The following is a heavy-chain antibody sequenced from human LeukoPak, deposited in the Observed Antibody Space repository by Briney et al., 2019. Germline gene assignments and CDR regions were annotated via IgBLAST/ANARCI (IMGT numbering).Heavy chain of an antibody. D-gene: IGHD6-19*01. CDR3: ARHVPNSSGWYDYGMDV. CDR1: GGSISSISSSNYY. V-gene: IGHV4-39*01. CDR2: FCYSGST. J-gene: IGHJ6*02. Sequence: PSETLSLTCTVSGGSISSISSSNYYWGWIRQPPGKGLEWIGSFCYSGSTYYNPSLKNRVTISVDTSKNQFSLRLSSVTATDTAVYYCARHVPNSSGWYDYGMDVWGQGTTVTVSS.